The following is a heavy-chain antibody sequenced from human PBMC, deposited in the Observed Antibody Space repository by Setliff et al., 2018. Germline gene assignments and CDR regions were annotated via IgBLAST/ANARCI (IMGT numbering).Heavy chain of an antibody. J-gene: IGHJ4*02. CDR2: IYWDDDK. V-gene: IGHV2-5*02. CDR1: GFSLSTSGVG. CDR3: ARCITIFGVVIPNAFDY. D-gene: IGHD3-3*01. Sequence: GSGPTLVNPTPTLTLTCTFSGFSLSTSGVGVGWIRQPPGKALEWLALIYWDDDKRYSPSLKSRLTITKDTSKNQVVLTMTNMDPVDTATYYCARCITIFGVVIPNAFDYWGQGTQVTVSS.